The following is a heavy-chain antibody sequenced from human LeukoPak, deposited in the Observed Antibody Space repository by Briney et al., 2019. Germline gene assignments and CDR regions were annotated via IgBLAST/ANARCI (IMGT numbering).Heavy chain of an antibody. Sequence: GPSLRLSCAAYGFTFSSYGMSCVRQAPGEGLEWVSSISGSGGSTYYAVSVKGRCTISRDNSKNTLYLQKNSLRAEDTAVYYCAKMGAESGWIFDDWGQGTLVTVSS. V-gene: IGHV3-23*01. D-gene: IGHD6-19*01. CDR1: GFTFSSYG. CDR2: ISGSGGST. CDR3: AKMGAESGWIFDD. J-gene: IGHJ4*02.